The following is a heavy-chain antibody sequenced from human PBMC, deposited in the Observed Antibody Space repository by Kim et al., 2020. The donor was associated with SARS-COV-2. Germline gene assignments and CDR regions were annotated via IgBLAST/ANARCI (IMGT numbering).Heavy chain of an antibody. CDR3: TRVYYYSETSHNILVS. CDR2: VKSKIDGGTT. Sequence: GGSLRLSCSASGFTFNNAWMSWVRQTPEKGLEWVGRVKSKIDGGTTDYSAPVKGRFTVSRDDSKNTIYLQMNSLKTEDTAVYYCTRVYYYSETSHNILVSWGQGTLVTVSS. V-gene: IGHV3-15*01. J-gene: IGHJ4*02. CDR1: GFTFNNAW. D-gene: IGHD3-10*01.